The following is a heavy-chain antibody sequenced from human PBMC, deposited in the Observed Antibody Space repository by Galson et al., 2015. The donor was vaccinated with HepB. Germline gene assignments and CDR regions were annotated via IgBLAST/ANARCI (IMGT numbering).Heavy chain of an antibody. CDR2: IYPGDSDT. V-gene: IGHV5-51*01. J-gene: IGHJ4*02. CDR3: ARFPYSSSWYFSGYFDY. D-gene: IGHD6-13*01. Sequence: QSGAEVKKPGESLKISCKGSGYSFTSYWIGWVRQMPGKGLEWMGIIYPGDSDTRYSPSFQGQVTISADKSISTAYLQWSSLKASDTAMYYCARFPYSSSWYFSGYFDYWGQGTLVTVSS. CDR1: GYSFTSYW.